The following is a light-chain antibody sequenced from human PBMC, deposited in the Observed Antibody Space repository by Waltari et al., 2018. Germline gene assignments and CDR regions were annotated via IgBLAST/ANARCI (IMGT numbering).Light chain of an antibody. CDR1: RSVSDW. V-gene: IGKV1-5*03. CDR2: QAS. CDR3: QQYTNYPLT. Sequence: DIQMTQYPSPLSASVGDRVTITCRASRSVSDWVAWYQQKPGKAPKPLIYQASNLESGVPSRFSGSGSGTEFTLTISSVQPDDFATYYCQQYTNYPLTFGGGTRVEI. J-gene: IGKJ4*01.